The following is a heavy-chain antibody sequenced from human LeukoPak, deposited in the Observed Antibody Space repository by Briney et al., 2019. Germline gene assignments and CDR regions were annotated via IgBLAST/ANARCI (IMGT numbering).Heavy chain of an antibody. J-gene: IGHJ4*02. D-gene: IGHD6-13*01. V-gene: IGHV1-2*02. CDR3: ARDTGGVAAAGMY. CDR1: GCTFTGYY. CDR2: INPNSGGT. Sequence: ASVKVSCKASGCTFTGYYMHWVRQAPGQGLEWMGWINPNSGGTNYAQKFQGRVTMTRDTSISTAYMELSRLRSNDTAVYYCARDTGGVAAAGMYWGQGTLVTVSS.